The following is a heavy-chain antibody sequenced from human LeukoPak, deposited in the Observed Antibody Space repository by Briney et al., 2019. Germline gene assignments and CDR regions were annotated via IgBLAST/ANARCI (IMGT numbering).Heavy chain of an antibody. V-gene: IGHV4-39*07. CDR2: IYYSGST. D-gene: IGHD4-17*01. J-gene: IGHJ2*01. CDR3: ARVPPTVTASYWYFDL. CDR1: GGSISSSSYY. Sequence: NPSETLSLTCTVSGGSISSSSYYWGWIRQPPGKGLEWIGIIYYSGSTYYNPSLKSRVTMSVDTPKNQFSLKLSSVTAADTAVYYCARVPPTVTASYWYFDLWGRGTLVTVSS.